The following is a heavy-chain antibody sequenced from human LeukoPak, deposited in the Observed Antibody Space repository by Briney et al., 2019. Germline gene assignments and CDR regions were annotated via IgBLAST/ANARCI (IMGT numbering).Heavy chain of an antibody. CDR2: ISWNSGSI. J-gene: IGHJ4*02. D-gene: IGHD6-19*01. CDR1: GFSFDDYA. Sequence: GGSLRLSCAASGFSFDDYAMHWVRQAPGKGLEWVSGISWNSGSIGYADSVKGRFTISRDNAKNSLYLQMNSLRAEDTAVYYCAKDMYGSCCLDYWGQGTLVTVSS. CDR3: AKDMYGSCCLDY. V-gene: IGHV3-9*01.